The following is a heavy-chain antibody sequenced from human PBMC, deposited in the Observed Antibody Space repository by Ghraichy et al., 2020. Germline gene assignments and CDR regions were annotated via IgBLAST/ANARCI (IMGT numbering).Heavy chain of an antibody. J-gene: IGHJ4*02. Sequence: GGSLRLSCAASGFTFSIYAMTWVRQAPGKGLEWVSVISGSGGSTYYADSVKGRFTISRDNSKNTLYLQMNSLRVEDTAVYYCLDNPRYYYDSSGSDPGGYWGQGTLVTVSS. CDR2: ISGSGGST. D-gene: IGHD3-22*01. CDR1: GFTFSIYA. V-gene: IGHV3-23*01. CDR3: LDNPRYYYDSSGSDPGGY.